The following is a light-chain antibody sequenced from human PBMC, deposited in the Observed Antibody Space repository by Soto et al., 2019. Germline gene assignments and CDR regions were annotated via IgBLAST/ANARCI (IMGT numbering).Light chain of an antibody. CDR2: GAS. Sequence: DIQMTQSPSSVSASVGDRVTITCRASQGISSWLSWYQQKPGKAPKLLIYGASNLQSGVPSRCSGSGSGTDFTLTFRSLQPEDFATYYRQQANSFPITFGQGTRLEIK. J-gene: IGKJ5*01. V-gene: IGKV1-12*01. CDR1: QGISSW. CDR3: QQANSFPIT.